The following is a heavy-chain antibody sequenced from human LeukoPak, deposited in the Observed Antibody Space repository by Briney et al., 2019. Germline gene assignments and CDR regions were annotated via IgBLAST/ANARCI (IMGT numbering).Heavy chain of an antibody. V-gene: IGHV1-8*01. Sequence: ASVKADCQVSGYSFTSYDINWVRHAPGHGHEWMVWMNPNCGNTGYAQKFQGRVTMTRHTAISTAYMELSSLRSEDTAVYYCASARIAARYFDYWGQGTLVTVSS. J-gene: IGHJ4*02. CDR3: ASARIAARYFDY. CDR1: GYSFTSYD. D-gene: IGHD6-6*01. CDR2: MNPNCGNT.